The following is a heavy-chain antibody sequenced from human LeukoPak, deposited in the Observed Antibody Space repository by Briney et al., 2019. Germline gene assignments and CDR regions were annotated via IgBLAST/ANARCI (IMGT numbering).Heavy chain of an antibody. D-gene: IGHD2-15*01. V-gene: IGHV3-7*01. J-gene: IGHJ4*02. CDR1: GLTFRSYW. Sequence: GGSLRLSCAASGLTFRSYWMSWVRQAPGQGLEWVANINQDGNRENYVDSVKGRFGISRDNAKNSLFLQMHSLRVEDTAVYYCASTFPYCSDGSCALGGQGTLVTVSS. CDR2: INQDGNRE. CDR3: ASTFPYCSDGSCAL.